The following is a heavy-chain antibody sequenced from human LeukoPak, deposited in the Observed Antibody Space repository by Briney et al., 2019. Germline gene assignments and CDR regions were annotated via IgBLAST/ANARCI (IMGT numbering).Heavy chain of an antibody. CDR2: VNHSGST. Sequence: SETLSLTCAVYGGSFSGYYWSWIRQPPGKGLEWIGEVNHSGSTNYNPSLKSRVTISVDTSKNQFSLKLSSVTAADTAVYYCARGVMVRGVIISYYYMDVWGKGTTVTISS. J-gene: IGHJ6*03. D-gene: IGHD3-10*01. V-gene: IGHV4-34*01. CDR3: ARGVMVRGVIISYYYMDV. CDR1: GGSFSGYY.